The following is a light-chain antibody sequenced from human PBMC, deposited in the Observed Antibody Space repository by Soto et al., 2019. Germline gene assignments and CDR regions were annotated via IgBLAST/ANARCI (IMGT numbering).Light chain of an antibody. CDR3: KQYHSYWR. V-gene: IGKV1-5*01. CDR1: QNIGTS. J-gene: IGKJ1*01. Sequence: DIQMTPSPSTLSASVVYTFTITCRASQNIGTSLAWYQQTPGKAPKLLIYDASSLESGVPQRFSGSGSGTEFTLTISSLQTDDFSTYYCKQYHSYWRCGQGNTGVIK. CDR2: DAS.